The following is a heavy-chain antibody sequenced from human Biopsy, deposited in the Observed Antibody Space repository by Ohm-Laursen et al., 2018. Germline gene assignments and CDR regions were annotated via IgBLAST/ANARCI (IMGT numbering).Heavy chain of an antibody. CDR2: IHGSGRT. CDR1: EFNVDRNH. J-gene: IGHJ4*02. D-gene: IGHD3-16*01. CDR3: AGAGGHSF. V-gene: IGHV3-66*01. Sequence: GSLRLSCTASEFNVDRNHMNWVRQAPGKGLEWVSMIHGSGRTDYADSVKGRFTVSRDNSKDTVYLQMNALRLDDTAMYYCAGAGGHSFWGQGALVTVSS.